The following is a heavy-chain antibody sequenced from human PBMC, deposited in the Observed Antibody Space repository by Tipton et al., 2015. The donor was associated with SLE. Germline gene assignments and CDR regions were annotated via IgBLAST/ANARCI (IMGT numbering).Heavy chain of an antibody. CDR3: ARGDSIGWSFFDY. Sequence: SLRLSCVASGFTFGNYVMHWVRQAPGKGLEWVALIWYDGSYDYYADSVQGRFTISRDPSKNTVYLQMNSLRTEDTAVYYCARGDSIGWSFFDYWGQVIPVKVSS. CDR1: GFTFGNYV. V-gene: IGHV3-33*08. D-gene: IGHD6-19*01. J-gene: IGHJ4*02. CDR2: IWYDGSYD.